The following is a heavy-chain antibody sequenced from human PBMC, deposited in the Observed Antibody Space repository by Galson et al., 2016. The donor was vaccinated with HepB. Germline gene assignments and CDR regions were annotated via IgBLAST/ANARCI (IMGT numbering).Heavy chain of an antibody. CDR1: GFTFTNYT. D-gene: IGHD6-13*01. CDR3: ARDRHDSSWYWDS. Sequence: SLRLSCAVSGFTFTNYTMSWLRQSPGKGLEWISFISRTSGTKYYADSVKGRFTISRDNAKNSVYLQMNNLRDEETAVYYCARDRHDSSWYWDSWGQGSVVIVSS. CDR2: ISRTSGTK. V-gene: IGHV3-48*02. J-gene: IGHJ4*02.